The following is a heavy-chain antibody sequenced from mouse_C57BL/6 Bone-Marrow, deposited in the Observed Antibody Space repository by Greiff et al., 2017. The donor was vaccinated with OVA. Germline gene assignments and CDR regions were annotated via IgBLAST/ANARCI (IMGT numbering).Heavy chain of an antibody. CDR3: ARRSTMVTTEAWFAY. CDR1: GYTFTSYD. J-gene: IGHJ3*01. D-gene: IGHD2-2*01. Sequence: QVQLKQSGPELVKPGASVKLSCKASGYTFTSYDINWVKQRPGQGLEWIGWIYPRDGSTKYNEKFKGKATLTVDTSSSTAYMELHSLTSEDSAVYFCARRSTMVTTEAWFAYWGQGTLVTVSA. CDR2: IYPRDGST. V-gene: IGHV1-85*01.